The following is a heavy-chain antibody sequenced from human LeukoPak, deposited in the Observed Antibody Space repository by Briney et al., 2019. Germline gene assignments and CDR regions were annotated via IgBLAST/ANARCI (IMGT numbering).Heavy chain of an antibody. Sequence: ASVKVSCKVSGYTLTELSMHWVRQAPGKGLEWTGGFDPEDGETIYAQKFQGRVTMTEDTSTDTAYMELSSLRSEDTAVYYCATGLRRSSTYGMDVWGQGTTVTVSS. D-gene: IGHD6-6*01. CDR2: FDPEDGET. J-gene: IGHJ6*02. CDR1: GYTLTELS. V-gene: IGHV1-24*01. CDR3: ATGLRRSSTYGMDV.